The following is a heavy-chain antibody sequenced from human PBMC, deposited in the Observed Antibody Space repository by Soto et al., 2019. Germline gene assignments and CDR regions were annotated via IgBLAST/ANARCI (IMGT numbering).Heavy chain of an antibody. CDR2: TIPLFGTT. D-gene: IGHD3-10*01. J-gene: IGHJ6*02. CDR1: GDTFKNSV. CDR3: VAELDFGKLSVV. V-gene: IGHV1-69*01. Sequence: QVQLVHSGVEVKNPGSSVRFSCKASGDTFKNSVISWVRQAPGQGLEWMGGTIPLFGTTDYAQKFQGRLTIQPDESTTTAYMEVSRLTSEDTAVYYCVAELDFGKLSVVWGQGTTVIVSS.